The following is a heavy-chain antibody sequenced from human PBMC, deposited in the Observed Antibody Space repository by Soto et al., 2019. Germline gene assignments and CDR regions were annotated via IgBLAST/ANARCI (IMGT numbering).Heavy chain of an antibody. CDR3: ARDGGYSRPDAFDI. V-gene: IGHV4-34*01. D-gene: IGHD3-16*01. CDR2: INHSGST. CDR1: GGSFSGYY. J-gene: IGHJ3*02. Sequence: TSETLSLTCAVYGGSFSGYYWSWIRQPPGKGLEWIGEINHSGSTNYNPSLKSRVTISVDTSKNQFSLKLSSVTAADTAVYYCARDGGYSRPDAFDIWGQGTMVTVSS.